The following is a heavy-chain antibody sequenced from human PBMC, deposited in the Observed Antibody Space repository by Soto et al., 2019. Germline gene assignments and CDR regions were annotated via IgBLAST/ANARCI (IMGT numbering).Heavy chain of an antibody. CDR2: ITSSGDRT. CDR1: GFTFSDFY. J-gene: IGHJ4*02. CDR3: ARHFGYSDSDGDFYYFDY. D-gene: IGHD5-12*01. V-gene: IGHV3-11*01. Sequence: QVQLVESGGDLVKPGGSLRLSCAASGFTFSDFYMTWIRQAPGKGLEWVSYITSSGDRTYYADSVKGRFTISRDNAKNSLYLQMNSLRAEDTVVYYCARHFGYSDSDGDFYYFDYWGQGTLVSVSS.